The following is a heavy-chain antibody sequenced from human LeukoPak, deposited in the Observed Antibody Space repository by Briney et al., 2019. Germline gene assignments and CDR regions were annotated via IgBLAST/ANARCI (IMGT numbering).Heavy chain of an antibody. J-gene: IGHJ6*02. D-gene: IGHD6-13*01. CDR3: ARAVSAAGLAYYYYGMDV. Sequence: SVKVSCKASGGTFSSYAISWVRQAPGQGLELMGGIIPIFGTANYAQKFQGRVTITADESTSTAYMELSSLRSEDTAVYYCARAVSAAGLAYYYYGMDVWGQGTTVTVSS. CDR1: GGTFSSYA. CDR2: IIPIFGTA. V-gene: IGHV1-69*13.